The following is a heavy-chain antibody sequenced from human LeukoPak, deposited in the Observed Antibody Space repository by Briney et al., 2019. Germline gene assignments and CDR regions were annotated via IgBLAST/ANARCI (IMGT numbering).Heavy chain of an antibody. D-gene: IGHD4-17*01. Sequence: PSGTLSLTCAVYGWSFSGYYLIWIRQPPGKGLEWIGEINHSGSSNYNPSLKRRVTISVDTSKNQFFLKLSSVTAADTAVYYCARGEDGDYYFQHWGQGTLVTVSS. V-gene: IGHV4-34*01. CDR3: ARGEDGDYYFQH. J-gene: IGHJ1*01. CDR2: INHSGSS. CDR1: GWSFSGYY.